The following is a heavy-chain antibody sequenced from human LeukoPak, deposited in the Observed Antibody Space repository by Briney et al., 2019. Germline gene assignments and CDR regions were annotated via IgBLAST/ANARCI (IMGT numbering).Heavy chain of an antibody. D-gene: IGHD3-10*01. CDR3: ARDRTPMARGVTTSPSDY. V-gene: IGHV3-21*01. Sequence: GGSLRLSCAASGFTFSSYSMNWVRQAPGKGLEWVSSISSSSSYIYYADSVRGRFTISRDNAKNSLYLQMNSLRAEDTAVYYCARDRTPMARGVTTSPSDYWGQGTLVTVSS. CDR2: ISSSSSYI. J-gene: IGHJ4*02. CDR1: GFTFSSYS.